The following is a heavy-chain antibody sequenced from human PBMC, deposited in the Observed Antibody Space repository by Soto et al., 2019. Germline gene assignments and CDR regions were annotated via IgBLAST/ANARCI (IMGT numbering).Heavy chain of an antibody. Sequence: ASVNVSCKASGFSFTSYGISWVRHEPAHGLEWMARMRDYKRKTNKAQKLQSRDTITNETSTRTAYMQLRSLRSADTAVYSSAGDQHGDYSSGHWGQGTLVTVSS. J-gene: IGHJ4*02. V-gene: IGHV1-18*01. CDR2: MRDYKRKT. D-gene: IGHD2-15*01. CDR3: AGDQHGDYSSGH. CDR1: GFSFTSYG.